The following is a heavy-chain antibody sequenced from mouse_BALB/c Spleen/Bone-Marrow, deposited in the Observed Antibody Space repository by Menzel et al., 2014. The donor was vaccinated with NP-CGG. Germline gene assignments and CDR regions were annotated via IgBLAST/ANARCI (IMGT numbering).Heavy chain of an antibody. V-gene: IGHV5-12-1*01. CDR2: ISSGGGST. J-gene: IGHJ4*01. CDR1: GFAFSSYD. D-gene: IGHD1-1*01. Sequence: EVQRVESGGGLVKPGGSLKLSCAASGFAFSSYDMSWVRQTPEKRLEWVAYISSGGGSTYYPDTVKGRFTTSRDNAKNPLYLQMSSLKSEDTAMYYCARPLYYYGSSPFYAMDYWGQGTSVTVSS. CDR3: ARPLYYYGSSPFYAMDY.